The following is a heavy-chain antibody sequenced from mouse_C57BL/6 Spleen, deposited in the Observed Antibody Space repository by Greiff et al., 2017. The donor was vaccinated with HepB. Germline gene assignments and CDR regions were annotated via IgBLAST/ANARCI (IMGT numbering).Heavy chain of an antibody. CDR3: GVDSAGYYYFDY. J-gene: IGHJ2*01. Sequence: QVQLQQSGPELVKPGASVKISCKASGYAFTSSWMNWVKQRPGKGLEWIGRIYPGDGDTNYNGKFKGKATLTADKSSSTAYMQLSSLTSEDSAVYVWGVDSAGYYYFDYWGQGTTVTVSS. V-gene: IGHV1-82*01. CDR1: GYAFTSSW. CDR2: IYPGDGDT. D-gene: IGHD3-2*02.